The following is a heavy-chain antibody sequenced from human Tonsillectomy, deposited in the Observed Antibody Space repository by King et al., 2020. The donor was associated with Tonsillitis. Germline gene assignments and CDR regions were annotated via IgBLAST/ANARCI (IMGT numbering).Heavy chain of an antibody. CDR1: GFTFDDYA. D-gene: IGHD3-16*02. J-gene: IGHJ5*02. CDR3: AKGADGLLSALSSES. CDR2: ISWNSGSI. V-gene: IGHV3-9*01. Sequence: VQLVESGGGLVQPGRSLRLSCAASGFTFDDYAMHWVRQAPGKGLEWVSGISWNSGSIGYADSVKGRFTISRDNAKNSLYLQMNSLRAEDTALYYCAKGADGLLSALSSESWGQGTLVTVSS.